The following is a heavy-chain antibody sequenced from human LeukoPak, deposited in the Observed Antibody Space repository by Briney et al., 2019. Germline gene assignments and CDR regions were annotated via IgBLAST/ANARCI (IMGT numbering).Heavy chain of an antibody. V-gene: IGHV3-30*02. D-gene: IGHD6-19*01. J-gene: IGHJ3*02. Sequence: GGSLRLSCAASGFTFSSYGMHWVRQAPGKGLQWVTFIHSDGSDKNYADSVKGRFTISRDNSKNTVYLQMNSLRAEDTAVYYCAKDLGGRGWYSFDIWGQGTMVSVSS. CDR3: AKDLGGRGWYSFDI. CDR2: IHSDGSDK. CDR1: GFTFSSYG.